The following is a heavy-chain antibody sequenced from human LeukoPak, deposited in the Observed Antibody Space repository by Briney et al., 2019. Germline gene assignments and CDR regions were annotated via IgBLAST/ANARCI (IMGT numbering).Heavy chain of an antibody. CDR2: LGWNGDII. V-gene: IGHV3-9*01. J-gene: IGHJ4*02. CDR3: AKGSLIAASGTLFDF. CDR1: GFTFDDYS. D-gene: IGHD6-13*01. Sequence: GGSLRLSCAASGFTFDDYSMHWVRQSPGKGLEWLSGLGWNGDIIDYADSVKGRFTISQDNAKNSLYLQMDSLKTEDTALYYCAKGSLIAASGTLFDFWGQGTRVTVSS.